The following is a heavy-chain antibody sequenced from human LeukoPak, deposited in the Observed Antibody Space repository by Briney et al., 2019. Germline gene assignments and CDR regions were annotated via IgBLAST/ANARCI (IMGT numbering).Heavy chain of an antibody. Sequence: SETLSLTCTVSGGSISSSSYYWGWIRQPPGKGLEWIGSICYSGSTYYNPSLKSRVTISVDTSKNQFSLKLSSVTAADTAVYYCARGTSVDWSFDYWGQGTLVTVSS. CDR1: GGSISSSSYY. J-gene: IGHJ4*02. CDR2: ICYSGST. V-gene: IGHV4-39*07. CDR3: ARGTSVDWSFDY. D-gene: IGHD3-9*01.